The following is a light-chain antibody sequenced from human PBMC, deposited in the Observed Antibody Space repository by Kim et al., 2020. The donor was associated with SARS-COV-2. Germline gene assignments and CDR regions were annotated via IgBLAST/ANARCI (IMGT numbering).Light chain of an antibody. J-gene: IGLJ2*01. CDR2: RNN. CDR1: SPNIGSNY. CDR3: AAWDDSLSGPRV. V-gene: IGLV1-47*01. Sequence: RDSITFSGSSPNIGSNYVYWYQQLPGPAPKLLIYRNNQRPSGVPDRFSGSKSGTSASLAISGLRSEDEADYYCAAWDDSLSGPRVFGGGTQLTVL.